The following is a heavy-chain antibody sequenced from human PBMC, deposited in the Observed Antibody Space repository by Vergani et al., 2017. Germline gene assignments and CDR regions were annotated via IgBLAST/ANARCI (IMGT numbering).Heavy chain of an antibody. CDR1: GYTFTSYY. CDR2: INPSGGST. Sequence: QVQLVQSGAEVKKPGASVKVSCKASGYTFTSYYMHWVRQAPGQGLEWMGIINPSGGSTSYAQKFQGRVTMTRDTSTSTVYMELSSLRSEDTAVYYCAREGVMITFGGVIAGYYFDYWGQGTLVTVSS. CDR3: AREGVMITFGGVIAGYYFDY. V-gene: IGHV1-46*01. D-gene: IGHD3-16*02. J-gene: IGHJ4*02.